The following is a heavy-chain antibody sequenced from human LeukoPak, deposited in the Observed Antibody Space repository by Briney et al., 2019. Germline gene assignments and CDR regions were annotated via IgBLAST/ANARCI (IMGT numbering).Heavy chain of an antibody. V-gene: IGHV1-2*02. CDR2: INPNSGGT. J-gene: IGHJ5*02. Sequence: ASVKVSCKASGYAFTGYYMHWVRQAPGQGLEWMGWINPNSGGTNYAQKFQGRVTMTRDTSISTAYMELSRLRSDDTAVYCCARDRGHYYGSGSYNWFDPWGQGTLVTVSS. CDR1: GYAFTGYY. D-gene: IGHD3-10*01. CDR3: ARDRGHYYGSGSYNWFDP.